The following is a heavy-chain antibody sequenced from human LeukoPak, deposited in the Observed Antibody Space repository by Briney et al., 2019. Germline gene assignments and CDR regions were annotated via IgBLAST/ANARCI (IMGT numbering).Heavy chain of an antibody. V-gene: IGHV3-11*01. CDR1: GFTFSDYY. J-gene: IGHJ2*01. Sequence: GGSLRLSCAASGFTFSDYYMSWIRQAPGKGLEWVSYISSSGSTIYYADSVKGRFTISRDNAKNSLYLQMNSLRAEDTAVYYCARSPPLGVDYHYVWGSYRHWYFDLWGRGTLVTVSS. CDR3: ARSPPLGVDYHYVWGSYRHWYFDL. CDR2: ISSSGSTI. D-gene: IGHD3-16*02.